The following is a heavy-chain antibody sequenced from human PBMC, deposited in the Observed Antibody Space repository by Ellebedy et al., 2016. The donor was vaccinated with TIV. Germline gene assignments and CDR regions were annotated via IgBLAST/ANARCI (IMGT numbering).Heavy chain of an antibody. CDR2: INQDGSEQ. Sequence: GGSLRLXXAASGFTFSSYWMSWVGQVPGKGLEWVAEINQDGSEQRYVDSVKGRFTMSRDNAKYSLYLQLNSLRAEDTAVYYCARGDTNSGDYWGQGTLVSVSS. J-gene: IGHJ4*02. CDR1: GFTFSSYW. V-gene: IGHV3-7*01. D-gene: IGHD3-3*01. CDR3: ARGDTNSGDY.